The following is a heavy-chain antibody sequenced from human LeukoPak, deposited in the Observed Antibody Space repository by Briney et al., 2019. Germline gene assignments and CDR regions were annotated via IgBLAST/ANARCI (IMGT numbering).Heavy chain of an antibody. CDR1: GDGVSSNSAA. CDR3: AREGLWRYSYGHDAFDI. J-gene: IGHJ3*02. V-gene: IGHV6-1*01. D-gene: IGHD5-18*01. Sequence: PSQTLSLTCAISGDGVSSNSAAWNWIRQSPSRGLEWLGRTYYRSKWYNDYAVSVKSRITINPDTSKNQFSLQLNSVTPEDTAVYYCAREGLWRYSYGHDAFDIWGQGTMVTVSS. CDR2: TYYRSKWYN.